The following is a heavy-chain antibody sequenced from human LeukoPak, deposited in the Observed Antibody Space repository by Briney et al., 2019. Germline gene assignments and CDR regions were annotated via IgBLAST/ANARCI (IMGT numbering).Heavy chain of an antibody. D-gene: IGHD3-10*01. CDR1: GGSFSGYY. CDR3: AREPYGSGINNWFDP. V-gene: IGHV4-34*01. Sequence: SETLSLTCAVYGGSFSGYYWSWIRQPPGKGLEWIGEINHSGSTNYNPSLKSRVTISVDTSKNQFSLKLSPVTAADTAVYYCAREPYGSGINNWFDPWGQGTLVTVSS. J-gene: IGHJ5*02. CDR2: INHSGST.